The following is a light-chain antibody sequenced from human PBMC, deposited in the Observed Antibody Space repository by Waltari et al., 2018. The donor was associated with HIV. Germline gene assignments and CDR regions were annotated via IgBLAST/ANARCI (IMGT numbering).Light chain of an antibody. Sequence: QSALTQPPSASGSPGQSVTISCTGTSSDVGRYNYVSWYQQHPGKAPKRMIYEVSKRPSGVPDRFSGSKSGNTASLTVSGLQAEDEADYYCSSYAGSNDVVFGGGTKLTVL. J-gene: IGLJ2*01. V-gene: IGLV2-8*01. CDR3: SSYAGSNDVV. CDR2: EVS. CDR1: SSDVGRYNY.